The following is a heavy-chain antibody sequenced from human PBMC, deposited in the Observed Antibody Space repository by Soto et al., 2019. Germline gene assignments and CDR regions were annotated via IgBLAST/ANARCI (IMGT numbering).Heavy chain of an antibody. CDR1: GFTFSNAW. V-gene: IGHV3-15*01. CDR2: IKSKTDGGTT. Sequence: GGSLRLSCAASGFTFSNAWMSWVRQAPGKGLEWVGRIKSKTDGGTTDYAAPVKGRFTISRDDSKNTLYLQMNSLKTEDTAVYYCTTALSRVAAAGTGAFDIWGQGTMVTVSS. CDR3: TTALSRVAAAGTGAFDI. D-gene: IGHD6-13*01. J-gene: IGHJ3*02.